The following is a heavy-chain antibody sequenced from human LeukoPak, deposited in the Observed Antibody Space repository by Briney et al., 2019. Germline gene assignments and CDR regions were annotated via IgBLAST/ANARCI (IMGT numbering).Heavy chain of an antibody. CDR2: IHSSGST. CDR1: GGSISSGTFY. J-gene: IGHJ4*02. Sequence: SQTLSLTCTVSGGSISSGTFYWSWIPQPAGKGLEWIGRIHSSGSTNYNPSLNSRVTISIDTSKKQFSLELSSVTAADTAVYYCARVGGYSGSYYYFDSWGQGTLVTVSS. V-gene: IGHV4-61*02. CDR3: ARVGGYSGSYYYFDS. D-gene: IGHD1-26*01.